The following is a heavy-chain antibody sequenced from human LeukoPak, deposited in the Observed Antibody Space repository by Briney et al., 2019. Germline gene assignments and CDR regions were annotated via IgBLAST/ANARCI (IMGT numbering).Heavy chain of an antibody. CDR1: GGSFSDYY. D-gene: IGHD5-12*01. CDR3: ARVIGYSGYDFYYYYMDV. Sequence: SETLSLTCAVYGGSFSDYYWSWIRQPPGKGLEWIAEINHSGSSKYNPSLKSRVTISVDTSKNQFSLKLTSVTAADTAVYYCARVIGYSGYDFYYYYMDVWGKGTTVTVSS. J-gene: IGHJ6*03. V-gene: IGHV4-34*01. CDR2: INHSGSS.